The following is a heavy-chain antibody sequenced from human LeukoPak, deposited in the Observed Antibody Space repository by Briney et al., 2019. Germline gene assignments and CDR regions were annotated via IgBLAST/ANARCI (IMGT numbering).Heavy chain of an antibody. CDR1: GFTFSSYG. CDR2: IWYDGSNK. V-gene: IGHV3-33*01. CDR3: ARDNTMIVDFDY. Sequence: GGSLRLSCAASGFTFSSYGMHWVRQAPGKGLEWVAVIWYDGSNKYYADSVKGRFTISRDNSKNTLYLQMNSLRAEDTAVYYCARDNTMIVDFDYWGQGTLVTVSS. J-gene: IGHJ4*02. D-gene: IGHD3-22*01.